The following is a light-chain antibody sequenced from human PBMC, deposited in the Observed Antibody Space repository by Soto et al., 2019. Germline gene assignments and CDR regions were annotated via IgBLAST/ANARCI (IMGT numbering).Light chain of an antibody. J-gene: IGKJ1*01. Sequence: DIQMTQSPSTLSASVGDRVTITCRASQSISSWLAWYQQKPGKAPKLLIYDASSLESGVPSRFSGSGSGTEFTLTISCLQPDDFTTYYCQQYETFSGTFGPGTKVDIK. V-gene: IGKV1-5*01. CDR3: QQYETFSGT. CDR2: DAS. CDR1: QSISSW.